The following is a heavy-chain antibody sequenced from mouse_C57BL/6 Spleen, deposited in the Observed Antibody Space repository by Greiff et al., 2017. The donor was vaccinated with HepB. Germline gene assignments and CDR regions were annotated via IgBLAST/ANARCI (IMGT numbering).Heavy chain of an antibody. Sequence: EVQLQQSGPGLVKPSQSLSLTCSVTGYSITSGYYWNWIRQFPGNKLEWMGYISYDGSNNYNPSLKNLISITRDTSKNQFFLKLNSVTTEDTATYYCARGGRTGWYFDVWGTGTTVTVSS. CDR1: GYSITSGYY. CDR3: ARGGRTGWYFDV. D-gene: IGHD4-1*01. J-gene: IGHJ1*03. CDR2: ISYDGSN. V-gene: IGHV3-6*01.